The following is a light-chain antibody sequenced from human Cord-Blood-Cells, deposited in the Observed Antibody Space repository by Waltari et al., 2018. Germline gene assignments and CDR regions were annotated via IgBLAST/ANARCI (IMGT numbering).Light chain of an antibody. CDR3: SSYTSSSTYV. CDR1: SSDVGGFNY. V-gene: IGLV2-14*01. J-gene: IGLJ1*01. CDR2: DVS. Sequence: QSALPQPASVSGSPGQSITISCTGTSSDVGGFNYVSWYQQPPGKAPKLMIYDVSNRPSGVSNRFSGSKSGNTASLTISGLQAEDDADYYCSSYTSSSTYVFGTGTKVTVL.